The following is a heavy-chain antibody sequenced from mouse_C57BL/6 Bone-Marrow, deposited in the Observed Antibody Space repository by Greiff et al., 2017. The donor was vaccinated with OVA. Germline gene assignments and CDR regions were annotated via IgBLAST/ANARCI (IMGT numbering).Heavy chain of an antibody. CDR2: INPSSGYT. V-gene: IGHV1-7*01. CDR1: GYTFTSYW. J-gene: IGHJ2*01. CDR3: ARTHYGNYRDY. Sequence: QVQLQQSGAELAKPGASVKLSCKASGYTFTSYWMHWVKQRPGQGLEWIGYINPSSGYTKYNQKFKYKATLTADKSSLTAYMQLSSRTYEDSAVYYCARTHYGNYRDYWGQGTTLTVSS. D-gene: IGHD2-1*01.